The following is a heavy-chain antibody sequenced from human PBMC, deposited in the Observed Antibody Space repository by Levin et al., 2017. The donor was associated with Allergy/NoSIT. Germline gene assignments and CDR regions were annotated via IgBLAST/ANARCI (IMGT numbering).Heavy chain of an antibody. CDR1: GYTFTSYY. CDR3: ARDRSLKHIVVVTAVSRYYYDYGMDV. Sequence: GESLKISCKASGYTFTSYYMHWVRQAPGQGLEWMGIINPSGGSTSYAQKFQGRVTMTRDTSTSTVYMELSSLRSEDTAVYYCARDRSLKHIVVVTAVSRYYYDYGMDVWGQGTTVTVSS. CDR2: INPSGGST. D-gene: IGHD2-21*02. V-gene: IGHV1-46*01. J-gene: IGHJ6*02.